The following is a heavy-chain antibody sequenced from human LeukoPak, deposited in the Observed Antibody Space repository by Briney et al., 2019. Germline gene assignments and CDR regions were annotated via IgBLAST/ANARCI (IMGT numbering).Heavy chain of an antibody. D-gene: IGHD6-19*01. V-gene: IGHV3-21*06. CDR3: ARDLAVAGHNWFDP. Sequence: DSVKGRFTISRDNAKNSLYLQMNSLRVEDTAVYYCARDLAVAGHNWFDPWGQGTLVIVSS. J-gene: IGHJ5*02.